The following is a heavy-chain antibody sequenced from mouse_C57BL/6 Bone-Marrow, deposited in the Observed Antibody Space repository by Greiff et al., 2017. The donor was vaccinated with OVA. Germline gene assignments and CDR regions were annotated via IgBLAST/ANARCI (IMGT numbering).Heavy chain of an antibody. CDR3: ARGLLLFDY. CDR2: IDPANGNT. Sequence: DVQLQESVAELVRPGASVKLSCTASGFNIKNPYMHWVKQRPEQGLEWIGRIDPANGNTKYAPKFQGKATITADTSSNTAYLQLSSLTSEDTAIYYCARGLLLFDYWGQGTTLTVSS. V-gene: IGHV14-3*01. J-gene: IGHJ2*01. D-gene: IGHD2-3*01. CDR1: GFNIKNPY.